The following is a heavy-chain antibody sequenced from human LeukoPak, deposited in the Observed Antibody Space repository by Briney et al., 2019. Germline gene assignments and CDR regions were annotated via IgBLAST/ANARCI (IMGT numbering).Heavy chain of an antibody. V-gene: IGHV3-48*01. Sequence: GGSLRLSCAASGFTFSSYSMNWVRQAPGKGLEWVSYISSSSSTIYYADSVKGRFTISRDNAKNSLYLQMNSLRAEDTAVYYCARGGYCSSTSCPQAPYYYYYMDVWGKGTTVTVSS. CDR3: ARGGYCSSTSCPQAPYYYYYMDV. CDR2: ISSSSSTI. CDR1: GFTFSSYS. J-gene: IGHJ6*03. D-gene: IGHD2-2*01.